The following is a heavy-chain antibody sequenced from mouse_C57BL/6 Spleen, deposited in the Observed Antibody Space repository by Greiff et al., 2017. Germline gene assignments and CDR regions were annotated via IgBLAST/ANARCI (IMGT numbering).Heavy chain of an antibody. CDR1: GFTFSSYA. V-gene: IGHV5-4*01. Sequence: EVQLVESGGGLVKPGGSLKLSCAASGFTFSSYAMSWVRQTPDKRLEWVATISDSGSYTYYPDNVKGRFTFSRDNSKNNRYLQMSHLTSEDTAMYCCARREYTGWYFDVWGTGTTVTVSS. D-gene: IGHD1-1*01. CDR2: ISDSGSYT. J-gene: IGHJ1*03. CDR3: ARREYTGWYFDV.